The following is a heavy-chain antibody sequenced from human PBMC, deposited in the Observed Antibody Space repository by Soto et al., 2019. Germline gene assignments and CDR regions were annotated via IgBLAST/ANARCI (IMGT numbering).Heavy chain of an antibody. V-gene: IGHV4-59*08. CDR2: IYYSGST. Sequence: PSETLSLTCTVSGGSISSYYWSWIRQPPGKGLEWIGYIYYSGSTNYNPSLKSRVTISVDTSKNQFSLKLSSVTAADTAVYYCARQGPRGWLAYNWFDPWGQGTLVTVSS. J-gene: IGHJ5*02. CDR3: ARQGPRGWLAYNWFDP. D-gene: IGHD3-10*01. CDR1: GGSISSYY.